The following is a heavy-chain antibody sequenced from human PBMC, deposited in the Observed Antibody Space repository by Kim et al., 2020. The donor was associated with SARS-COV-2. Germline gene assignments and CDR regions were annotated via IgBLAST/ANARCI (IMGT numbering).Heavy chain of an antibody. Sequence: SETLSLTCAVYGGSFSGYYWSWIRQPPGKGLEWIGEINHSGSTNYNPSLKSRVTISVDTSKNQFSLKLSSVTAADTAVYYCARWPHYYYYGMDVWGQGTT. CDR1: GGSFSGYY. J-gene: IGHJ6*02. CDR3: ARWPHYYYYGMDV. V-gene: IGHV4-34*01. CDR2: INHSGST.